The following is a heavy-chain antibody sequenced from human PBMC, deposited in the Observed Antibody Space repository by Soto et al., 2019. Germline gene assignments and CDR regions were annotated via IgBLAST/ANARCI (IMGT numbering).Heavy chain of an antibody. J-gene: IGHJ4*02. CDR2: IYYSGST. CDR3: ASSDYSNYAYYFDY. D-gene: IGHD4-4*01. V-gene: IGHV4-59*01. CDR1: GGSISSYY. Sequence: SSETLSLTCTVSGGSISSYYWSWIRQPPGKGLEWIGYIYYSGSTNYNPSLKSRVTVSVDTSKNQFSLKLSSVTAADTAVYYCASSDYSNYAYYFDYWGQGTLVTVSS.